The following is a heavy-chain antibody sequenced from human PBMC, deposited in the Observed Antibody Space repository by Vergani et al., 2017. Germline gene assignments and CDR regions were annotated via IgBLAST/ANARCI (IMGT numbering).Heavy chain of an antibody. D-gene: IGHD3-10*01. CDR2: IYSGDET. V-gene: IGHV3-66*02. Sequence: VQLVESGGGEVQPGGSLRLSCAASGSTVSGNYMTWVRQAPGKGLEWVSHIYSGDETYYADSVKGRVTISRDNSKNTLHLQINNLRVEDTAVYYCARGNYYGSGTYVDPWGQGTLVTVSS. CDR3: ARGNYYGSGTYVDP. CDR1: GSTVSGNY. J-gene: IGHJ5*02.